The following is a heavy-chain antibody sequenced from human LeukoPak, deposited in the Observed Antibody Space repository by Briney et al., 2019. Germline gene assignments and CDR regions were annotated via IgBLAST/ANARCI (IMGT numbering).Heavy chain of an antibody. V-gene: IGHV1-18*01. D-gene: IGHD3-16*02. CDR2: IGAYNGNT. CDR3: ARDYDYVWGSYPSDY. CDR1: GYTFTSYG. Sequence: ASVKVSCKASGYTFTSYGISWVRQAPGQGLEWMGWIGAYNGNTNYAQKLQGRVTMTTDTSTSTAYMELRSLRSDDTAVYYCARDYDYVWGSYPSDYWGQGTLVTVSS. J-gene: IGHJ4*02.